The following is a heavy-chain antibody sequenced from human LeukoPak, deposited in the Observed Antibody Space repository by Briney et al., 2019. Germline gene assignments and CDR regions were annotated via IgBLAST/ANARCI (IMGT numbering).Heavy chain of an antibody. CDR1: GGSISSYF. D-gene: IGHD5-12*01. J-gene: IGHJ4*02. CDR3: ARHGSRVMATIEDS. Sequence: SETLSLTCTVSGGSISSYFWSWIRQPPGKGLEWIGYIYYRGSTKYNSSIKSRVTISMDTSKNQFSLRLSSVTAADTAVYYCARHGSRVMATIEDSWGQGTLVIVSS. CDR2: IYYRGST. V-gene: IGHV4-59*08.